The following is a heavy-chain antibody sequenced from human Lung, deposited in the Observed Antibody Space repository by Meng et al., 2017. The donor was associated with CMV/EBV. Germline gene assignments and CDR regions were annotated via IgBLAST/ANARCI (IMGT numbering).Heavy chain of an antibody. CDR2: INTNTGNP. V-gene: IGHV7-4-1*02. CDR3: ARDKIAVAGITGDY. J-gene: IGHJ4*02. D-gene: IGHD6-19*01. CDR1: GYIFTSYA. Sequence: SGYGLHTPGASVNVSCKAIGYIFTSYAMNWRPQAPGQGLEWMGWINTNTGNPTYAQGFTGRFVFSLDTSVSTAYLQISSLKAEDTAVYYCARDKIAVAGITGDYWGQGTLVTVSS.